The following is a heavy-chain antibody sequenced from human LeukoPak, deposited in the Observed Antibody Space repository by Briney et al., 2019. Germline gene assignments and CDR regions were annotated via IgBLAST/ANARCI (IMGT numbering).Heavy chain of an antibody. CDR2: ISSSGSTI. D-gene: IGHD5-24*01. J-gene: IGHJ4*02. Sequence: GGSLRLSCAASGFTFSDYYMSWIRQAPGKGLEWVSYISSSGSTIYYADSVKGRFTISRDNAKNSPYLQMNSLRAEDTAVYYCARLQDEGYSDHWGQGTLVTVSS. CDR1: GFTFSDYY. CDR3: ARLQDEGYSDH. V-gene: IGHV3-11*01.